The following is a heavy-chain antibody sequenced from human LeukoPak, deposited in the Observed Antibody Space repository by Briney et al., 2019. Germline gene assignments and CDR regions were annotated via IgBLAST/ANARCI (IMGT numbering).Heavy chain of an antibody. Sequence: GESLKISCKGSGYSFTSYWIGWVRQMPGKGLEWMGIIYPGDSDTRYSPPFQGQVTISADKSISTAYLQWSSLKASDTAMYYCARQRYCGGDCSTDFDYWGQGTLVTVSS. CDR3: ARQRYCGGDCSTDFDY. J-gene: IGHJ4*02. CDR1: GYSFTSYW. D-gene: IGHD2-21*02. CDR2: IYPGDSDT. V-gene: IGHV5-51*01.